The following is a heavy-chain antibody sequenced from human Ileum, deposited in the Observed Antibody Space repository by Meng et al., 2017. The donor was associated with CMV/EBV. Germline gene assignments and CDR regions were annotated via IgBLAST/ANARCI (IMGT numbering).Heavy chain of an antibody. CDR1: GYSFTSYW. CDR3: ASRAYSSSSGWFDP. Sequence: KGSGYSFTSYWIGWVRQMPGKGLEWMGIIYPGDSDTRYSPSFQGQVTISADKSITTAYLQWSSLKASDTAMYYCASRAYSSSSGWFDPWGQGTLVTVSS. D-gene: IGHD6-6*01. J-gene: IGHJ5*02. V-gene: IGHV5-51*01. CDR2: IYPGDSDT.